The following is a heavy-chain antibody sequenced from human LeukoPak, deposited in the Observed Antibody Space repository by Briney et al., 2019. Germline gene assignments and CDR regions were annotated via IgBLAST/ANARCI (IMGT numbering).Heavy chain of an antibody. Sequence: PGRSLRLSCAASGFTFSTYSMNWARQAPGKGVEWVSSIRISSSSIYYADSMKGRFTISRDNAKNSLYLQMNSLRAEDTAVYYCARVQRGYCSSTSCYYFDFWGQGTLVTVSS. D-gene: IGHD2-2*01. V-gene: IGHV3-21*01. J-gene: IGHJ4*02. CDR2: IRISSSSI. CDR3: ARVQRGYCSSTSCYYFDF. CDR1: GFTFSTYS.